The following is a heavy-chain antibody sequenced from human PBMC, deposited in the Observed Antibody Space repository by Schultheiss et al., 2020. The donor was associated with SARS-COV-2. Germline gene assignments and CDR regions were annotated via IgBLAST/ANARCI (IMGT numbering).Heavy chain of an antibody. CDR1: GFTFSGYW. V-gene: IGHV3-7*04. CDR2: INQDGSEK. CDR3: AKEERGLQLWDLDY. Sequence: GGSLILSCAASGFTFSGYWMSWVRQAPGNGLEWVANINQDGSEKNYVDSVRGRFTISRDNAKNSLYLHMSSLRVDDTAVYYCAKEERGLQLWDLDYWGQGALVTVSS. D-gene: IGHD5-18*01. J-gene: IGHJ4*02.